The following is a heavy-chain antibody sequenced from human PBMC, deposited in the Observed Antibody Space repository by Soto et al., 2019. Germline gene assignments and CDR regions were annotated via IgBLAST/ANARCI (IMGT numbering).Heavy chain of an antibody. J-gene: IGHJ3*02. CDR3: AREEGYCSSTSCYGYNAFDI. V-gene: IGHV4-31*03. CDR2: IYYSGST. D-gene: IGHD2-2*01. CDR1: GGSISSGGCY. Sequence: SETLSLTCTVSGGSISSGGCYWSWIRQHPGKGMEWIGYIYYSGSTYYNPSLKSRVTISVDTSKNQFSLKLSSVTAADTAVYYCAREEGYCSSTSCYGYNAFDIWGQGTMLTVSS.